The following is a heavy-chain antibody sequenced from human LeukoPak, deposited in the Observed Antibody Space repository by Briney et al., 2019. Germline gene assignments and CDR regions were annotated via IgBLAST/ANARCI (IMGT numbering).Heavy chain of an antibody. Sequence: GGSLRLSCAASGFTFSSYAMSWVRQAPGKGLEWVSAISGSGGNTHYVDSVKGRFTISRDNSKNTLCLQMDSLRAEDTAVYYCAKDTNAYYSRGFDIWGQGTMVTVSS. D-gene: IGHD3-16*01. V-gene: IGHV3-23*01. CDR2: ISGSGGNT. CDR1: GFTFSSYA. J-gene: IGHJ3*02. CDR3: AKDTNAYYSRGFDI.